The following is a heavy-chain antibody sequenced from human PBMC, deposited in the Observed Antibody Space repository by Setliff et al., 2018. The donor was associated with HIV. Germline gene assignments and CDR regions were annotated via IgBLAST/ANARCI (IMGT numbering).Heavy chain of an antibody. J-gene: IGHJ4*02. Sequence: GASVKVSCKASGGTFSNYAFSWVRLAPGQGLEWMGGITPVFDTTNYEKKFRDRVTITADESTSTVYLELISLRSEDTAVYYCAVGDYVWGSYRLDFWGQGTLVTVSS. D-gene: IGHD3-16*02. V-gene: IGHV1-69*13. CDR1: GGTFSNYA. CDR3: AVGDYVWGSYRLDF. CDR2: ITPVFDTT.